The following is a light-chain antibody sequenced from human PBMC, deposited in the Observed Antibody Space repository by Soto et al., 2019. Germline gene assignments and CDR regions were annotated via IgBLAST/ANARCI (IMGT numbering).Light chain of an antibody. V-gene: IGKV3-11*01. Sequence: EIVLIQSPATLSLSPGERATLSCRASQSVSSYLAWYQQKPGQAPRLLIYEASNRATGIPARFSGSGSGTDFTLTISRLEPEDFAVYYCQQRTNWLTFGGGTKVDIK. J-gene: IGKJ4*01. CDR2: EAS. CDR1: QSVSSY. CDR3: QQRTNWLT.